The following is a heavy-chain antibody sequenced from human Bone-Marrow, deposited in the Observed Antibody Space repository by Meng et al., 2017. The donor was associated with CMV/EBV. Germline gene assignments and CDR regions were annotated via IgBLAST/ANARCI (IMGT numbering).Heavy chain of an antibody. CDR3: ARERSSSSWWAPGY. J-gene: IGHJ4*02. D-gene: IGHD6-13*01. Sequence: GGCLRLSCSASGFTFNSYAMHWVRQAPGKGLEWVAVISYDGSNKYYADSVKGRFTISRDNSKNTLYLQMKSLRAEDTAVYYCARERSSSSWWAPGYWGQGTLVTVSS. V-gene: IGHV3-30*04. CDR1: GFTFNSYA. CDR2: ISYDGSNK.